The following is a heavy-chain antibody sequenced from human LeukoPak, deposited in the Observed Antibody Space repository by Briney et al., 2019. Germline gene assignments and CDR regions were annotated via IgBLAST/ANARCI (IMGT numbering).Heavy chain of an antibody. CDR3: ARDPGWLLLRISSYFDY. J-gene: IGHJ4*02. CDR2: ISSSGSTI. CDR1: GFTFSDYY. V-gene: IGHV3-11*01. D-gene: IGHD3-22*01. Sequence: GGSLRLSCAASGFTFSDYYMSWVRPAPGKGLEWVSYISSSGSTIYYADSVKGRFTISRDNAKNSLYLQMNSLRAEDTAVYYCARDPGWLLLRISSYFDYWGQGTLVTVSS.